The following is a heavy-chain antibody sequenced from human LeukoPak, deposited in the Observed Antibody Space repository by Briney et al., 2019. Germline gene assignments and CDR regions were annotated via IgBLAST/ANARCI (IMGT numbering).Heavy chain of an antibody. J-gene: IGHJ4*02. V-gene: IGHV1-18*01. CDR3: ARDYDDTSGYFYGSNY. CDR2: ISVYSGNT. CDR1: GYTFTSYA. D-gene: IGHD3-22*01. Sequence: ASVKVSRTASGYTFTSYAITWVRQAPGQGLEWMGWISVYSGNTHYAQKLQGRVTMTTDTSTTTAYMELRSLRSDDTAVYYCARDYDDTSGYFYGSNYWGQGTLVTVSS.